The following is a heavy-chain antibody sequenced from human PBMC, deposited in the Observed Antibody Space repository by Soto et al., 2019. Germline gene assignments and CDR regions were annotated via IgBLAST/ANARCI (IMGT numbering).Heavy chain of an antibody. Sequence: PGVSLRLSLAASGFTFSTYGMHWFRQAPGKGLEWVALIWYDGSIKYYADSVKGRFTISRDNSRNTLYLQMNSLTAEDTAVYYCARDPRNIVGTDAFDIWGQGKMVTVSS. J-gene: IGHJ3*02. CDR2: IWYDGSIK. D-gene: IGHD1-26*01. CDR3: ARDPRNIVGTDAFDI. CDR1: GFTFSTYG. V-gene: IGHV3-33*01.